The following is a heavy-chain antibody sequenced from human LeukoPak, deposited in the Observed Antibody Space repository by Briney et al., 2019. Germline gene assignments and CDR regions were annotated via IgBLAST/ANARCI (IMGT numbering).Heavy chain of an antibody. Sequence: QPGGSLRLSCAASGFTFDDYAMHWVRQAPGKGLEWVPGISWNSGSIGYADSVKGRFTISRDNAKNSLYLQMNSLRAEDTALYYCAAGTGYWGQGTLVTVS. V-gene: IGHV3-9*01. CDR1: GFTFDDYA. J-gene: IGHJ4*02. D-gene: IGHD6-13*01. CDR2: ISWNSGSI. CDR3: AAGTGY.